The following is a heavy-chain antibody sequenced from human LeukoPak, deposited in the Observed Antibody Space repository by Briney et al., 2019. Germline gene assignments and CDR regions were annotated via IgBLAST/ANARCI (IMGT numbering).Heavy chain of an antibody. Sequence: GGSLRRSCAASGFIVSSSYMSWVRQAPGKGLEWVSVIYSGGNTYYADSVRGRFTISRDNSKNTLFLQMNSLRPEDTAVYYCAKDLEVATTINYWYFDLWGRGTLVTVS. CDR2: IYSGGNT. CDR1: GFIVSSSY. J-gene: IGHJ2*01. D-gene: IGHD5-24*01. V-gene: IGHV3-53*05. CDR3: AKDLEVATTINYWYFDL.